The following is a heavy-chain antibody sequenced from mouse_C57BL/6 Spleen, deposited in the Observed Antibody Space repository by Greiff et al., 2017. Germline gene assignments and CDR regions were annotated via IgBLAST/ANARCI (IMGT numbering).Heavy chain of an antibody. Sequence: QVQLQQSGPELVKPGASVKISCKASGYAFSSSWMNWVKQRPGKGLEWIGRIYPGDGDTNYNGKFKGKATLTADKSSSTAYMQLSSLTSEDSAVYFCANELRSAMDYWGQGTSVTVSS. CDR3: ANELRSAMDY. D-gene: IGHD1-1*01. J-gene: IGHJ4*01. V-gene: IGHV1-82*01. CDR1: GYAFSSSW. CDR2: IYPGDGDT.